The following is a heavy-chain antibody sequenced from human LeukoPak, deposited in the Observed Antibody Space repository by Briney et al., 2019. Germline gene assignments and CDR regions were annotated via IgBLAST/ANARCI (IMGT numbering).Heavy chain of an antibody. Sequence: SETLSLTCTVSGGSISSGDYYCSWIRQPPGKGLEWIGYIFYTGSTYSNPSLKSRLTISVDTSKNQFSLKLSSVTAADTAVYYCASSLRDCSSTSCYVGPWGQGTLVTVSS. V-gene: IGHV4-30-4*01. D-gene: IGHD2-2*01. J-gene: IGHJ5*02. CDR1: GGSISSGDYY. CDR3: ASSLRDCSSTSCYVGP. CDR2: IFYTGST.